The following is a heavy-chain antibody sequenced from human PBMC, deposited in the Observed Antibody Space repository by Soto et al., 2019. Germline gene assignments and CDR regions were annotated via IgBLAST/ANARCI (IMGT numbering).Heavy chain of an antibody. J-gene: IGHJ6*02. D-gene: IGHD1-1*01. CDR1: GESISTYY. CDR2: MYGSGST. V-gene: IGHV4-4*07. Sequence: QVQLRESGPGLVKASETLSLTCTVSGESISTYYWSWIRQPAGKELEWIGRMYGSGSTNYSPFLKSRVTVAVDKSNNQFSLKLNSVTAADTAVYYCGRVLLERRHYFGMDVWGQGSTVIVS. CDR3: GRVLLERRHYFGMDV.